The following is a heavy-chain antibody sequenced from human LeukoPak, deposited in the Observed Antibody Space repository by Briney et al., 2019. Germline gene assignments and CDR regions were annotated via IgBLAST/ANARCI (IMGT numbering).Heavy chain of an antibody. CDR1: GFTFSNYV. V-gene: IGHV3-23*01. Sequence: GGSLRLSCAASGFTFSNYVMNWVRQAPGKGLEWVSGIGRSGDSTYYADSVKGRFTISRDNSKNTLYLQMNSLRAEDTAVYFCAKDRDDYGDYTLDYWGQGTLVTVSS. D-gene: IGHD4-17*01. J-gene: IGHJ4*02. CDR3: AKDRDDYGDYTLDY. CDR2: IGRSGDST.